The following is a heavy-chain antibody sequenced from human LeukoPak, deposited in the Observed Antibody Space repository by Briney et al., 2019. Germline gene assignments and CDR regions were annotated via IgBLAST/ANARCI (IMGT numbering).Heavy chain of an antibody. J-gene: IGHJ4*02. V-gene: IGHV3-21*01. CDR2: ISSSSSYI. CDR3: ARASGYSSSWSRSEFDY. Sequence: GGFLRLSCAASGFTFSSYSMNWVRQAPGKGLEWVSSISSSSSYIYYADSVKGRFTISRDNAKNSLYLQMNSLRAEDTAVYYCARASGYSSSWSRSEFDYWGQGTLVAVSS. CDR1: GFTFSSYS. D-gene: IGHD6-13*01.